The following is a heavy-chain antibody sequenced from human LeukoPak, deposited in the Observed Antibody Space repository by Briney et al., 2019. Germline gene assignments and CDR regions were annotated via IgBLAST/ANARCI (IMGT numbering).Heavy chain of an antibody. CDR1: GYTFTGYY. J-gene: IGHJ3*02. V-gene: IGHV1-2*02. D-gene: IGHD1/OR15-1a*01. CDR3: ARDRNSWAHGDAFDI. CDR2: INPNSGGT. Sequence: ASVKVSCKASGYTFTGYYMHWVRQAPGQGLEWMGWINPNSGGTNYAQKFHGRVTMTRDTSINTAYMELSRLRSDDTAVYYCARDRNSWAHGDAFDIWGQGTMVTISS.